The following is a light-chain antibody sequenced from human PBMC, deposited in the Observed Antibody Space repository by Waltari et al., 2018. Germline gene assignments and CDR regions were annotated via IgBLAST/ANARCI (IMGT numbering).Light chain of an antibody. CDR1: QSVCRD. CDR2: GAS. V-gene: IGKV3-20*01. J-gene: IGKJ1*01. Sequence: SCMAGQSVCRDLAWYQQTPGQAPRLLIYGASNRATGIPDRFSGSGSGTDFSLIISRLEPEDFAVYYCQHYVSLPVTFGQGTKVEIK. CDR3: QHYVSLPVT.